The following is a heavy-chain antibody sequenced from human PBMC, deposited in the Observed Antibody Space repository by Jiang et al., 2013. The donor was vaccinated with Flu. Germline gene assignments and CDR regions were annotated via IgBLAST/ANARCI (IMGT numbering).Heavy chain of an antibody. V-gene: IGHV4-4*07. CDR1: GGSMNYYF. Sequence: GLVKPSETLSLTCTVSGGSMNYYFWSWIRQSAGKGLEWIGRIFANGNTDYNPSLRSRVTMSVDTSENQFSLKLSSVTAADTAVYYCARLRYVASDAFDIWGQGTMVTVSS. D-gene: IGHD3-16*01. J-gene: IGHJ3*02. CDR2: IFANGNT. CDR3: ARLRYVASDAFDI.